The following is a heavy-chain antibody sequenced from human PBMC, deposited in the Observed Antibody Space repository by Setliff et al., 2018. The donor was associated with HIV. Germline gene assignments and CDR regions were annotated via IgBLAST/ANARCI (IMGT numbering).Heavy chain of an antibody. J-gene: IGHJ4*02. CDR1: GFSLNIAW. D-gene: IGHD2-21*02. Sequence: GGSLRLSCAASGFSLNIAWMNWVRQAPGKGLEWIGRIKNKAAGETTEYAAPVKDRFIISRDDSKNMLYLQMNSLKTEDTALYYCATDNCGGDCYPNYWGLGTLVTVSS. CDR2: IKNKAAGETT. V-gene: IGHV3-15*07. CDR3: ATDNCGGDCYPNY.